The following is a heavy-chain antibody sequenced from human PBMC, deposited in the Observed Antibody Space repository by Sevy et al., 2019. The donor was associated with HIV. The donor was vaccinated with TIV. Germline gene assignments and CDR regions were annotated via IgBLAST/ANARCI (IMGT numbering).Heavy chain of an antibody. Sequence: SETLSLTCTVSGGSITSLYWNWIRQPPGKGLEWIANIYYNGHINYNPSLKSRVTLSLDTSKNHFSLRLSSVTAADTAMYYCGGENVWGRGYSWGQGTLVTVSS. D-gene: IGHD1-26*01. J-gene: IGHJ4*02. CDR2: IYYNGHI. CDR1: GGSITSLY. CDR3: GGENVWGRGYS. V-gene: IGHV4-59*08.